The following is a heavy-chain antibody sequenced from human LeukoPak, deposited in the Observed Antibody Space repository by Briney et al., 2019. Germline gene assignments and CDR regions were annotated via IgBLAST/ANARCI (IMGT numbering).Heavy chain of an antibody. CDR3: AREGPGGTKIDY. Sequence: PSETLSLTCTVSGGSISSYYWSWIRQPPGKGLEWIGYIYYSGSTNYNPSLKSRVTISVDTSKNQFSLKLSSVTAADTAVYYCAREGPGGTKIDYWGQGTLVTVSS. CDR1: GGSISSYY. CDR2: IYYSGST. J-gene: IGHJ4*02. D-gene: IGHD2-15*01. V-gene: IGHV4-59*01.